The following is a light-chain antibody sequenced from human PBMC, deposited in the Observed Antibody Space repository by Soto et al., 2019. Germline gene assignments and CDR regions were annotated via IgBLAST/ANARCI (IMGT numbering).Light chain of an antibody. CDR3: QQRSNWIT. CDR2: DAS. Sequence: EVVLTQSPATLSLSPGERATLSCRASQSVSSYLAWYQQKPGQAPRLLIYDASNRATGIPARFSGSGSGTDFTLTISSLEPEDFAVYHCQQRSNWITFGQGTRLAIK. CDR1: QSVSSY. V-gene: IGKV3-11*01. J-gene: IGKJ5*01.